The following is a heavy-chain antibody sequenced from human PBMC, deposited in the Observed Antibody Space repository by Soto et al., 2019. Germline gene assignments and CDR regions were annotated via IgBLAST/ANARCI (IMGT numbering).Heavy chain of an antibody. CDR1: GGSISSYY. CDR3: ARDKVDGRTGFDY. J-gene: IGHJ4*02. Sequence: TSETLSLTCTVSGGSISSYYWSWIRQPPGKGLEWIGYIYYSGSTNYNPSLESRVTISVDTSKNQFSLKLSSVTAADTAVYYCARDKVDGRTGFDYWGQGTLVTVSS. D-gene: IGHD2-15*01. V-gene: IGHV4-59*01. CDR2: IYYSGST.